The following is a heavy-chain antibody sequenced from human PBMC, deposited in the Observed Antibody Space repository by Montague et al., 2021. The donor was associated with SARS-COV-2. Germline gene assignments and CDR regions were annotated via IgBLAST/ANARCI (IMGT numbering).Heavy chain of an antibody. CDR2: IYYSGDT. V-gene: IGHV4-39*01. D-gene: IGHD4-11*01. CDR1: GGSISTGSYY. Sequence: SETLSLTCTFSGGSISTGSYYWGWIRPPPRKGLEWIGSIYYSGDTYYNPSLKSRVTISVDTYKNQFSLRLSAVTAADTAVYYCVRGGDYTDYGRVDYWGQGTLVIVSS. CDR3: VRGGDYTDYGRVDY. J-gene: IGHJ4*02.